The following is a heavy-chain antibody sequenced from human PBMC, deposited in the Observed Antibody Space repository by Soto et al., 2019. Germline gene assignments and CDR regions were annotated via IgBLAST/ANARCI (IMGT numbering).Heavy chain of an antibody. CDR2: IKSKTDGGTT. CDR1: GFTFSNAW. V-gene: IGHV3-15*01. Sequence: EVQLVESGGGLVKPGGSLRLSCAASGFTFSNAWMSWVRQAPGKGLEWVGRIKSKTDGGTTDYAAPVKGRITISRYDSNNTLYLQMNSLKTDDTAVYYCTTDLTLNRPFDYYYYYIDLWGKGTTVTVSS. J-gene: IGHJ6*03. CDR3: TTDLTLNRPFDYYYYYIDL.